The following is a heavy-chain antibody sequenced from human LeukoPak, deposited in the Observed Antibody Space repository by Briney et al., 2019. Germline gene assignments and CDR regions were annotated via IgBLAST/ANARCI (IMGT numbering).Heavy chain of an antibody. CDR2: ISYDGSNK. D-gene: IGHD1-1*01. J-gene: IGHJ4*02. CDR1: GFAFSSYA. V-gene: IGHV3-30-3*01. Sequence: GRSLRLSCAASGFAFSSYAMHWVRQAPGKGLEWVAVISYDGSNKYYADSVKGRFTISRDNSKNTLYLQMNSLRAEDTAVYYCARGKFGYNWNDGGYFDYWGQGTLVTVSS. CDR3: ARGKFGYNWNDGGYFDY.